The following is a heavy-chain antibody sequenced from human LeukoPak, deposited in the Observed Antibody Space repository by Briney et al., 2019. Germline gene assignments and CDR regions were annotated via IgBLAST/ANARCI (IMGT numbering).Heavy chain of an antibody. CDR3: FPGQGSTRGGS. CDR1: GFTVSSNY. Sequence: GGSLRLSCAASGFTVSSNYMSWVRQAPGKGLEWVSVIYSGGSTYYADSVKGRFTISRDNSKNTLYLQMTSLRAEDTAVYYCFPGQGSTRGGSWGQGTLVTVSS. V-gene: IGHV3-53*01. CDR2: IYSGGST. D-gene: IGHD6-13*01. J-gene: IGHJ5*02.